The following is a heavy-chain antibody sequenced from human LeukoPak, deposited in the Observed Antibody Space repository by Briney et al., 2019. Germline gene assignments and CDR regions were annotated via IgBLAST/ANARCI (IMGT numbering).Heavy chain of an antibody. CDR2: IIPIFGTA. CDR1: GGTFSSYA. Sequence: ASVKVSCKASGGTFSSYAISWVRQAPGQGLEWMGGIIPIFGTANYAQKFQGRVTITADKSTSTAYMELSSLRSDDTAVYYCTRAPGYLCSITSCHESLSFDYWGQGTLVTVSS. D-gene: IGHD2-2*01. J-gene: IGHJ4*02. CDR3: TRAPGYLCSITSCHESLSFDY. V-gene: IGHV1-69*06.